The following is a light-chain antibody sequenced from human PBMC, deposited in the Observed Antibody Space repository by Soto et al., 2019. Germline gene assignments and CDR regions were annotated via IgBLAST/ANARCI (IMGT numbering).Light chain of an antibody. V-gene: IGLV1-44*01. CDR3: ASWDDSLNIYV. CDR1: SPNIGSKT. J-gene: IGLJ1*01. CDR2: GDN. Sequence: QSVLTQPPSASGTPGQRVTISCSGSSPNIGSKTVHWYQQLPGTAPKLLIYGDNQRPSGVPDRFSGSKSGTSASLAISGLQSEDEADYYCASWDDSLNIYVFGTGTKVTVL.